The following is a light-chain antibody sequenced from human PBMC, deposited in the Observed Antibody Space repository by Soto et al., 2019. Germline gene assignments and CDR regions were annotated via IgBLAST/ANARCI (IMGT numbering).Light chain of an antibody. CDR1: QSVTSSY. V-gene: IGKV3-20*01. J-gene: IGKJ1*01. CDR2: GAS. CDR3: QQYGTSRSWT. Sequence: EIELTQSPGTLSLSPGERATLSCRASQSVTSSYLTWYQQKPGQAPLLLIYGASIRSAGITDRFSGSGSGTDFNLTITRLELEDFAVYYCQQYGTSRSWTFGQGTKVEIK.